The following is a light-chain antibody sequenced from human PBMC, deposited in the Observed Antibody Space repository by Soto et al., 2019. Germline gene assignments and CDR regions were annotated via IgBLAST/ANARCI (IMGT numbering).Light chain of an antibody. CDR1: SSNIGAGYD. CDR3: QSYDSSLRGI. V-gene: IGLV1-40*01. CDR2: DNT. J-gene: IGLJ1*01. Sequence: QPVLTQAPSVSGAPGQRVTISCTGSSSNIGAGYDVHWYQQLPGTAPKLLIYDNTNRPSGVPDRFSGSKSGTSASLAITGLQVEDEAVYFCQSYDSSLRGIFGAGTKVTVL.